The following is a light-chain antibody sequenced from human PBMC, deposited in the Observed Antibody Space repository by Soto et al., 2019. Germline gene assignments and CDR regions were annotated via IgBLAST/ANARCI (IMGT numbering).Light chain of an antibody. J-gene: IGLJ1*01. Sequence: QSARTQPPSASGSPGQSVTISCPGTKNDLGLYDFVSWYQHHPGKAPRLTIYEVVQRPSGVPDRFSGSKSGNTASLTVSGLQAADEADYFCKSYAGSNTYVFGSGTKVTVL. CDR2: EVV. CDR1: KNDLGLYDF. CDR3: KSYAGSNTYV. V-gene: IGLV2-8*01.